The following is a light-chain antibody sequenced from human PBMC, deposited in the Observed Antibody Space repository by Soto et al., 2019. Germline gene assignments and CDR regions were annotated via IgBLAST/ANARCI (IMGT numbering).Light chain of an antibody. V-gene: IGKV3-15*01. J-gene: IGKJ4*01. CDR1: HRVSSY. CDR2: ATS. Sequence: EIVMTQSPATLSVSPGERATLSCRASHRVSSYLAWYQPKPGQAPRLLIYATSTRATGIPARFSGSGSGTEFTLTISSLQSEDFAVYSCQQYNHWPLTFGGGTKVEIK. CDR3: QQYNHWPLT.